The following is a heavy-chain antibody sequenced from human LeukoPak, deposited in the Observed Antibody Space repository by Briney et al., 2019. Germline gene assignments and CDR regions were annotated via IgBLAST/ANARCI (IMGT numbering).Heavy chain of an antibody. J-gene: IGHJ5*02. CDR1: GFTFSDYY. CDR3: ARDRAARPKQRTSEWFDP. CDR2: ISSSGSTI. V-gene: IGHV3-11*01. D-gene: IGHD6-6*01. Sequence: GGSLRLSCAASGFTFSDYYMSWIRQAPGKGLEWVSYISSSGSTIYYADSVKGRFTISRDNAKNSLYLQMNSLRAEDTAVYYCARDRAARPKQRTSEWFDPWGQGNLVTVSS.